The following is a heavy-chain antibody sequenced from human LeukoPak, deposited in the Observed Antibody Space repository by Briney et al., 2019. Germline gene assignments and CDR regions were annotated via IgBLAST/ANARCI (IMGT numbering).Heavy chain of an antibody. J-gene: IGHJ3*02. CDR3: ARDSGYSSSSSDAFDI. CDR1: GYTFTSYY. V-gene: IGHV1-46*01. Sequence: ASVKVSCKASGYTFTSYYMHWVRQAPGQGLEWMGIINPSGGSTSCAQKFQGRVTMTRDTSTSTVYMELSSLRSGDTAVYYCARDSGYSSSSSDAFDIWGQGTMVTVSS. CDR2: INPSGGST. D-gene: IGHD6-6*01.